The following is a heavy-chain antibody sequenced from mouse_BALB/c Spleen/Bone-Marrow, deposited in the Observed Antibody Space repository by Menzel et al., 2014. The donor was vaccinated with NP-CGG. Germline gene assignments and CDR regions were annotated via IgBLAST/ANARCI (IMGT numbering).Heavy chain of an antibody. Sequence: QVQLQQSGAELVRPGSSVKISCKAYGYAFSSYWMNWVKQRPGQGLEWIGQIYPGDGDTNHSGKFKGKATLTADESSSTAYMQLSSLTSEDSAVYFCAFGNYDFDYWGQGTTLTVSS. CDR3: AFGNYDFDY. D-gene: IGHD2-1*01. J-gene: IGHJ2*01. CDR2: IYPGDGDT. CDR1: GYAFSSYW. V-gene: IGHV1-80*01.